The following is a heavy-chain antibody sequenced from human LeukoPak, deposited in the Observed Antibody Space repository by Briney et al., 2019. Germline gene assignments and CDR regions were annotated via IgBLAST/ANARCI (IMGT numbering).Heavy chain of an antibody. J-gene: IGHJ3*02. Sequence: GGSLRLSCAASGFPFSTYAMYWVRHAPGKGLEWVAVVSYDGSNKYYADSVEGRFTISRDSSKNTLYLQMNSLRTEDTAVYYCARGAPPDIWGQGTMVTVSS. V-gene: IGHV3-30-3*01. CDR1: GFPFSTYA. CDR2: VSYDGSNK. CDR3: ARGAPPDI.